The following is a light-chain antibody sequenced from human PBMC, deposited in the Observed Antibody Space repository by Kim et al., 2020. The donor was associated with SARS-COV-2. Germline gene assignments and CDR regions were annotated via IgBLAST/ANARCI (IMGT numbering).Light chain of an antibody. J-gene: IGKJ1*01. V-gene: IGKV1-27*01. Sequence: ASVGYRVTITCRASQDISNYLAWFQLKPGKAPKLLIYAASALQPGVPSRFSGSGSETDFTLTVTSLQPEDVATYYCQKCYSAPWTFGQGTKVEIK. CDR3: QKCYSAPWT. CDR2: AAS. CDR1: QDISNY.